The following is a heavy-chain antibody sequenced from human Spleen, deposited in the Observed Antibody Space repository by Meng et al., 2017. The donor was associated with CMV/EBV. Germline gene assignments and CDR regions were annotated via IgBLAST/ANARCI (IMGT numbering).Heavy chain of an antibody. CDR2: VTGSGDST. J-gene: IGHJ5*01. CDR1: GFIFNNFA. Sequence: GGSLRLSCTASGFIFNNFAMSWVRQAPGKGLGWVSAVTGSGDSTYHADSVEGRFTISRDNSKNTLYLQMNSLSDDDTAMYYCAKGLGSSWGWFDSWGQGTLVTVSS. V-gene: IGHV3-23*01. D-gene: IGHD6-13*01. CDR3: AKGLGSSWGWFDS.